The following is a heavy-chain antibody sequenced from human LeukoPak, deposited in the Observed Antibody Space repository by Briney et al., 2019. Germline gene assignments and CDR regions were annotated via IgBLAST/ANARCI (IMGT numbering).Heavy chain of an antibody. CDR2: INHSGST. V-gene: IGHV4-34*01. D-gene: IGHD3-22*01. J-gene: IGHJ6*02. CDR3: ARGPSSSGYYYVQYYYYGTDV. Sequence: KPSETLSLTCAVYGGSFSGYYWGWIRQPPGKGLEWIGEINHSGSTNYNPSLKSRVTISVDTSKNQFSLKLSSVTAADTAVYYRARGPSSSGYYYVQYYYYGTDVWGQGTTVTVSS. CDR1: GGSFSGYY.